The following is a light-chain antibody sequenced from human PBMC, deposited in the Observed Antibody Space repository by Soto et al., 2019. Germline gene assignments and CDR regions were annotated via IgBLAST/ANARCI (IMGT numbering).Light chain of an antibody. CDR1: QIVSSN. V-gene: IGKV3-15*01. CDR3: QQYNNWPPLYT. Sequence: EIVMTQSPATLSVSPGERATLSCRASQIVSSNVAWYQQKAGQAPRLLINDASTRATGIPARFSGSGSGTEFTLTISRLQSEDFAVYYCQQYNNWPPLYTFGQVTKLEIK. CDR2: DAS. J-gene: IGKJ2*01.